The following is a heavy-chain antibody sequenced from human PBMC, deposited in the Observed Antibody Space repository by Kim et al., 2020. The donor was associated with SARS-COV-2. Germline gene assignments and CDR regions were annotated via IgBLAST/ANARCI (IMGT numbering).Heavy chain of an antibody. Sequence: NNAQKLQGRVTMTTDTSTSTAYMELRSLRSDDTAVYYCARDSIFGVVTDYWGQGTLVTVSS. CDR3: ARDSIFGVVTDY. D-gene: IGHD3-3*01. V-gene: IGHV1-18*01. J-gene: IGHJ4*02.